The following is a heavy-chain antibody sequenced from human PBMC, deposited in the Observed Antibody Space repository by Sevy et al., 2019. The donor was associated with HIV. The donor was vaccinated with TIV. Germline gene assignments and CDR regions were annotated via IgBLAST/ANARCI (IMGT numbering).Heavy chain of an antibody. D-gene: IGHD3-22*01. Sequence: GGSLRLSCTGSGFTFSNYAMNWVRQAPGNGLEWVSTIFRSGDVTYYADSVKGRFTISRDNSRNTLFLQMKSLRAEDTAVYYCAGARYDSSGSFDAFDIWGQWTLVTVSS. CDR2: IFRSGDVT. CDR3: AGARYDSSGSFDAFDI. J-gene: IGHJ3*02. CDR1: GFTFSNYA. V-gene: IGHV3-23*01.